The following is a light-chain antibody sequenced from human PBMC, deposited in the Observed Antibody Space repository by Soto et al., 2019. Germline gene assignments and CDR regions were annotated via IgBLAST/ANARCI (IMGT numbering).Light chain of an antibody. Sequence: EIVLTQSPGTLSLSPGERATLSCRASQSVSSNYFAWYQQKPGQAPRLLIHGASRRATGIPDRLSGSGSGTDFTLTISRLEPEDFAVYYCQQYGSSLSITFGQGTRLEIK. CDR3: QQYGSSLSIT. J-gene: IGKJ5*01. CDR1: QSVSSNY. CDR2: GAS. V-gene: IGKV3-20*01.